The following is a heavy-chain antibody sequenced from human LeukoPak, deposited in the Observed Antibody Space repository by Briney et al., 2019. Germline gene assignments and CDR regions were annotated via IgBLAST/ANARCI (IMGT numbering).Heavy chain of an antibody. J-gene: IGHJ6*02. CDR1: GYTFTSYG. Sequence: ASVKVSCTASGYTFTSYGISWVRQAPGQGLEWMGWISAYNGNTNYAQKLQGRVTMTTDTSTSTAYMELRSLRSDDTAVYYCAIWSGYFHYYYYGMDVWGQGTTVTVSS. D-gene: IGHD3-3*01. V-gene: IGHV1-18*01. CDR3: AIWSGYFHYYYYGMDV. CDR2: ISAYNGNT.